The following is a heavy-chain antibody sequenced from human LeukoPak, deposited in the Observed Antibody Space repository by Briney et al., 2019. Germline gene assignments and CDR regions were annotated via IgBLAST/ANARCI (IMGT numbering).Heavy chain of an antibody. D-gene: IGHD3-10*01. J-gene: IGHJ4*02. Sequence: ASVKVSCKASGYTFTSYYMHWVRQAPGQGLEWMGIINPSGGSTSYAQKFQGRVTMTRDMSTSTVYMELSSLRSEDTAVYYCASHQYGSGSYLISHYGYWGQGTLVTVSS. CDR3: ASHQYGSGSYLISHYGY. CDR1: GYTFTSYY. CDR2: INPSGGST. V-gene: IGHV1-46*01.